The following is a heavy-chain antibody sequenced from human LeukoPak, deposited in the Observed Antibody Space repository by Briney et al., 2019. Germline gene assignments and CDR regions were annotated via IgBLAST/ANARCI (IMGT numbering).Heavy chain of an antibody. D-gene: IGHD6-19*01. Sequence: PGGSLRLSCAASGFTFSSYAMTWVRQAPGKGLEWVSTVSDSGDSTYYADSVKGRFTISRDNAKNSLYLQLNSLRAEDTAVYYCARFHQYTSGDYWGQGTLVTVSS. J-gene: IGHJ4*02. CDR3: ARFHQYTSGDY. CDR1: GFTFSSYA. CDR2: VSDSGDST. V-gene: IGHV3-23*01.